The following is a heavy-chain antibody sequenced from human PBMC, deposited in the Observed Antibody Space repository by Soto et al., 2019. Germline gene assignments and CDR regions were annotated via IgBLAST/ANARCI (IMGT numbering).Heavy chain of an antibody. Sequence: EVQLLESGGGVVQPGGSLRLSCAASGFTFISYAMSWVRQAPGKGLEWVSAISGSGGRTYYADSVKGRFTISRDNSKNTLYLQMTSLRAEDKAVYYCAKARRTEHGAYWGQGTLVTVSS. CDR1: GFTFISYA. J-gene: IGHJ4*02. CDR2: ISGSGGRT. D-gene: IGHD3-16*01. V-gene: IGHV3-23*01. CDR3: AKARRTEHGAY.